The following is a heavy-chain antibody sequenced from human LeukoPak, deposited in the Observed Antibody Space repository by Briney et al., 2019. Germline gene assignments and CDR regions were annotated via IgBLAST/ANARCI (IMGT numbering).Heavy chain of an antibody. J-gene: IGHJ4*02. D-gene: IGHD3-10*01. V-gene: IGHV3-30*02. CDR1: GFTFSSYG. CDR3: AFDYASGSYLGFDY. CDR2: IRYDGSNK. Sequence: GGSLRLSCAASGFTFSSYGMHWVRQAPGKGLEWVAFIRYDGSNKYYADSVKGRFTISRDNSKNTVSLQMNSLRAEDTAVYYCAFDYASGSYLGFDYWGQGTLVTVSS.